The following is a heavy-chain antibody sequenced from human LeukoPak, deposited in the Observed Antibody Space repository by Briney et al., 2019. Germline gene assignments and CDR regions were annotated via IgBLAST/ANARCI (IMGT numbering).Heavy chain of an antibody. Sequence: SVKVSCKASGGTFSSYAISWVRQAPGQGLEWMGRIIPILGIANYAQKFQGRVTITADKSTSTAHMELSSLRSEDTAVYYCASFSSGYTPASDFDYWGQGTLVTVSS. D-gene: IGHD3-3*01. J-gene: IGHJ4*02. CDR2: IIPILGIA. CDR1: GGTFSSYA. V-gene: IGHV1-69*04. CDR3: ASFSSGYTPASDFDY.